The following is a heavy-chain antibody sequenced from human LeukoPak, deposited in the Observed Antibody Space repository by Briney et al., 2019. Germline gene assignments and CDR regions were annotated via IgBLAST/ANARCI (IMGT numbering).Heavy chain of an antibody. D-gene: IGHD1-26*01. CDR3: ARAPIVGATYYYMDV. CDR2: IIPIFGTA. Sequence: GASVKVSCKASGGTFSSYAISWVRQAPGQGLEWMGGIIPIFGTANYTQKFQGRVTITTDESTSTAYMELSSLRSEDTAVYYCARAPIVGATYYYMDVWGKGTTVTVSS. J-gene: IGHJ6*03. V-gene: IGHV1-69*05. CDR1: GGTFSSYA.